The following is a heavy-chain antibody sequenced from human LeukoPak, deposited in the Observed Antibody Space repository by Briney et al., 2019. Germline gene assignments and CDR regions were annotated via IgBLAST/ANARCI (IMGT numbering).Heavy chain of an antibody. D-gene: IGHD3-22*01. Sequence: SETLSLTCAVYGGSFSGYYWSWIRQPPGKGLEWIGEINHSGSTNYNPSLKSRVTISVDTSKNQFPLKLSSVTAADTAVYYCARGAGYYYDSSGYYYLDYWGQGTLVTVSS. CDR1: GGSFSGYY. V-gene: IGHV4-34*01. J-gene: IGHJ4*02. CDR2: INHSGST. CDR3: ARGAGYYYDSSGYYYLDY.